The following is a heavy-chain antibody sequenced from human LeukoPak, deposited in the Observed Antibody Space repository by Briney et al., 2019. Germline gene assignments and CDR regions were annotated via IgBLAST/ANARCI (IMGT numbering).Heavy chain of an antibody. CDR2: IYYSGST. CDR3: ARGDYDSSPYLDY. J-gene: IGHJ4*02. V-gene: IGHV4-59*01. D-gene: IGHD3-22*01. Sequence: SETLSLTCTVSGGSISSYYWSWIRQPPGKGLEWIGYIYYSGSTNYNPSLKSRVTISVDTSKNQFSLKLSSVTAADTAVYYCARGDYDSSPYLDYWGQGTLVTVSS. CDR1: GGSISSYY.